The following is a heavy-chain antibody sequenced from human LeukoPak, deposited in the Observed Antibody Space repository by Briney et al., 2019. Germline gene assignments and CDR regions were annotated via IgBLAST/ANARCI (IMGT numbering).Heavy chain of an antibody. Sequence: PSETLSLTCIVSGGSISSYYWSWIRQPAGKGLEWIGRIYTSGSTNYNPSLKSRVTMSVDTSKNQFSLKLSSVTAADTAVYYCARDRLYYDSSGYDYWGQGTLVTVSS. CDR2: IYTSGST. J-gene: IGHJ4*02. D-gene: IGHD3-22*01. CDR3: ARDRLYYDSSGYDY. CDR1: GGSISSYY. V-gene: IGHV4-4*07.